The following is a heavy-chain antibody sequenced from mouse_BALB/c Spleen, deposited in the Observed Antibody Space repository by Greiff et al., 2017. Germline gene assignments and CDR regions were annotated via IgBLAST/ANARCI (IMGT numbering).Heavy chain of an antibody. V-gene: IGHV1-54*01. J-gene: IGHJ4*01. Sequence: QVQLQQSGAELVRPGTSVKVSCKASGYAFTNYLIEWVKQRPGQGLEWIGVINPGSGGTNYNEKFKGKATLTADKSSSTAYMQLSSLTSDDSAVYFCAYGYDADAMDYWGQGTSVTVSS. D-gene: IGHD2-2*01. CDR1: GYAFTNYL. CDR2: INPGSGGT. CDR3: AYGYDADAMDY.